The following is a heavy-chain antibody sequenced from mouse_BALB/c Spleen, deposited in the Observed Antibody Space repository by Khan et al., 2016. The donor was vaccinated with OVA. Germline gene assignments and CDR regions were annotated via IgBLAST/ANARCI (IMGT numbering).Heavy chain of an antibody. Sequence: DVKLQESGPGLVKPSQSLSLTCTVTDYSITSGYGWNWIRQFPGNKLEWMGYISYSGSTNYNPSLKSRISITRDTSKNQFFLQLNSVTTEDTATYYCARTARIKYWGQGTTLTVSS. V-gene: IGHV3-2*02. CDR3: ARTARIKY. CDR2: ISYSGST. CDR1: DYSITSGYG. J-gene: IGHJ2*01. D-gene: IGHD1-2*01.